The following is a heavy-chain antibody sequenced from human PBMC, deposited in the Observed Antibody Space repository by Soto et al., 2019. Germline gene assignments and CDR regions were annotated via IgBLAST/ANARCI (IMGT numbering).Heavy chain of an antibody. Sequence: ASVKVSCKVSGYTLTELSMHWVRQAPGKGLEWMGGFDPEDGETIYAQKFQGRVTMTEDTSTDTAYMELSSLRSEDTAVYYCATGAPITIFGVGIDAFDIWGQGTMVTGSS. CDR1: GYTLTELS. J-gene: IGHJ3*02. D-gene: IGHD3-3*01. V-gene: IGHV1-24*01. CDR3: ATGAPITIFGVGIDAFDI. CDR2: FDPEDGET.